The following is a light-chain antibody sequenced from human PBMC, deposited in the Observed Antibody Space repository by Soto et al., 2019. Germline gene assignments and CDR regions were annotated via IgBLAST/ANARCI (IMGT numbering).Light chain of an antibody. CDR2: DAS. CDR3: QQYNSYRT. V-gene: IGKV1-5*01. J-gene: IGKJ1*01. Sequence: DIQMTQSPSTLSASVGDRVTITCRARQSINIWLAWYQQRPGKAPKLLIYDASILESGVPSRFSGSGSGTEFTLTISSLQPDDFATYYCQQYNSYRTSGQGTKVDIK. CDR1: QSINIW.